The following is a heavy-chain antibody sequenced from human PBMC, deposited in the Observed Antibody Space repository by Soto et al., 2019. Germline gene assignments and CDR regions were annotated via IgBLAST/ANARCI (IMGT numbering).Heavy chain of an antibody. CDR1: GFTFSSYA. CDR2: MGGSGRST. Sequence: GGSLRLSCAASGFTFSSYAMTWVRQAPGKGLEWVSSMGGSGRSTYYTDSVKGRFTISRDNSKSTLYLQMTSLRAEDTALYYCGKDPTGDRLPTCFDSWGQGTLVTVSS. D-gene: IGHD3-16*01. V-gene: IGHV3-23*01. CDR3: GKDPTGDRLPTCFDS. J-gene: IGHJ5*01.